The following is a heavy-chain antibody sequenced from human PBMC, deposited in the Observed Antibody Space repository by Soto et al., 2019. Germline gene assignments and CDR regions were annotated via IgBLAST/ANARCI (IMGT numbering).Heavy chain of an antibody. CDR2: ISGRGGST. D-gene: IGHD5-18*01. V-gene: IGHV3-23*01. CDR3: AKDQAQLWLSHRYFDL. Sequence: EVQLLESGGGLVQPGGSLRLSCAASGFTFKNYAMSWVRQAPGKGLEWVSQISGRGGSTHYADSVKGRFTISRDNSKNTVYLQMTSLRAEDTAVYYCAKDQAQLWLSHRYFDLWGRGTLVTVSS. J-gene: IGHJ2*01. CDR1: GFTFKNYA.